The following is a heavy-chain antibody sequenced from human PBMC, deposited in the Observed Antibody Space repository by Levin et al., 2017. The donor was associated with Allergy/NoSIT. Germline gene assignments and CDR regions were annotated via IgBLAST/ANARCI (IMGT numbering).Heavy chain of an antibody. V-gene: IGHV3-30*18. CDR1: GFTFSSYG. Sequence: GGSLRLSCAASGFTFSSYGMHWVRQAPGKGLEWVAVISYDGSNKYYADSVKGRFTISRDNSKNTLYLQMNSLRAEDTAVYYCAKDVWGVNTAMVSPVDYWGQGTLVTVSS. D-gene: IGHD5-18*01. CDR2: ISYDGSNK. CDR3: AKDVWGVNTAMVSPVDY. J-gene: IGHJ4*02.